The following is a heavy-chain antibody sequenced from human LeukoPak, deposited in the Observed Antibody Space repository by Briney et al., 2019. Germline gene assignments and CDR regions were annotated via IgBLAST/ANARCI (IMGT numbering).Heavy chain of an antibody. J-gene: IGHJ4*02. CDR3: ARGIGTINFDY. CDR1: GGSMSSYY. D-gene: IGHD1-7*01. V-gene: IGHV4-4*07. Sequence: SETLSLTCSVSGGSMSSYYWSWIRQPAGKGLEWMGRIYTTGNTNYNPSLKSRVTISVDTSKNQFSLKLDSVTAADTAVYYCARGIGTINFDYWGQGVLVTVSS. CDR2: IYTTGNT.